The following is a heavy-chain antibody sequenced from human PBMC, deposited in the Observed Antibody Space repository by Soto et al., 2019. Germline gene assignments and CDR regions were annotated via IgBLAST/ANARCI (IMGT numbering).Heavy chain of an antibody. V-gene: IGHV3-9*01. Sequence: GGSLRLSCAASGFTFDDYAMHWVRQAPGKGLEWVSGISWNSGSIGYADSVKGRFTISRDNAKNSLYLQMNSLRAEDTALYYCAKALGGDSSSPGGDYWGQGTLVTVSS. CDR3: AKALGGDSSSPGGDY. D-gene: IGHD6-13*01. CDR2: ISWNSGSI. J-gene: IGHJ4*02. CDR1: GFTFDDYA.